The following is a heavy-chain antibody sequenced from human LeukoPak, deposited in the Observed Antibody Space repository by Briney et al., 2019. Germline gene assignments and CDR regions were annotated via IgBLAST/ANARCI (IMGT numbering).Heavy chain of an antibody. CDR3: ARVVGAGYFDL. CDR2: INQDGSGK. Sequence: GGSLRLSCAASGFTFSSYVMHWVRQAPGKGLEWVANINQDGSGKYYVDSVKGRFTISRDNAKNSLYLQMNSLIAEDTAVYYCARVVGAGYFDLWGRGTLVTVSS. V-gene: IGHV3-7*01. CDR1: GFTFSSYV. J-gene: IGHJ2*01. D-gene: IGHD1-26*01.